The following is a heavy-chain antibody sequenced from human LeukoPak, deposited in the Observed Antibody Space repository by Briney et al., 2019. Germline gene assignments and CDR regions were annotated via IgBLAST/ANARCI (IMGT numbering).Heavy chain of an antibody. D-gene: IGHD6-13*01. Sequence: SVKVSCKASGGTFSSYAISWVRQAPGQGLEWMGGIVPIFGTANYAQKFQGRVTITADESTSTAYMELSSLRSEDTAVYYCAGAAAADLRFGWFDPWGQGTLVTVSS. CDR3: AGAAAADLRFGWFDP. CDR1: GGTFSSYA. V-gene: IGHV1-69*13. CDR2: IVPIFGTA. J-gene: IGHJ5*02.